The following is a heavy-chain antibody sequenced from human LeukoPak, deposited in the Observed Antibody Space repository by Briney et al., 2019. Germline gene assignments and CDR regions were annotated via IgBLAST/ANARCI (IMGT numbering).Heavy chain of an antibody. J-gene: IGHJ4*02. CDR2: ISGYNGNT. CDR1: GYTFTSYG. V-gene: IGHV1-18*01. D-gene: IGHD3-16*01. Sequence: ASVKVSCKASGYTFTSYGISWVRQAPGQGLEWMGWISGYNGNTNYEQKLQGRVTMTTDTSTSTAYMELRSLRSDDTAVYYCARDHGRVVVTFGPFPADYWGQGTLVTVSS. CDR3: ARDHGRVVVTFGPFPADY.